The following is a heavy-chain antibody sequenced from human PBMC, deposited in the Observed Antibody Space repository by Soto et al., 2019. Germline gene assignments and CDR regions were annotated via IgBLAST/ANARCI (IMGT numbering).Heavy chain of an antibody. CDR3: ARGPYITMIVVVRRISAFDI. V-gene: IGHV4-34*01. D-gene: IGHD3-22*01. CDR1: GGSFSGYY. Sequence: SSETLSLTCAVYGGSFSGYYWSWIRQPPGKGLEWIGEINHSGSTNYNPSLKSRVTISVDTSKNQFSLKLSSVTAADTAAYYCARGPYITMIVVVRRISAFDIWGQGTMVTVSS. J-gene: IGHJ3*02. CDR2: INHSGST.